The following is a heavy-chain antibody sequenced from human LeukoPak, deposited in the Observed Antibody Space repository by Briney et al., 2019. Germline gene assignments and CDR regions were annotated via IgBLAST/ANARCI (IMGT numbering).Heavy chain of an antibody. Sequence: PSETLSLTCTVSGGSISGYTWSWIRQPAGKGLEWIGRIYASGSTNYNPSLQGRVTMSVDTSRGQFFLMVHSVTAADTAVYYCARGVVGATAIAYWGQGTVVTASS. V-gene: IGHV4-4*07. CDR3: ARGVVGATAIAY. J-gene: IGHJ4*02. CDR2: IYASGST. CDR1: GGSISGYT. D-gene: IGHD1-26*01.